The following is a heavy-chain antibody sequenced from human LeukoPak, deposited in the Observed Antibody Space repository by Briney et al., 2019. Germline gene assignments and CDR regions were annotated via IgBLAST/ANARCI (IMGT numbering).Heavy chain of an antibody. CDR2: IYYSGST. J-gene: IGHJ4*02. Sequence: SETLSLTCTVSGGSISSYYWSWIRQPPGKGLEWIGYIYYSGSTNYNPSLKSRVTISVDTSKNQFSLKLSSVTAADTAVYYCARDNWGSAFDYWGQGTLVTVSS. CDR3: ARDNWGSAFDY. CDR1: GGSISSYY. V-gene: IGHV4-59*01. D-gene: IGHD7-27*01.